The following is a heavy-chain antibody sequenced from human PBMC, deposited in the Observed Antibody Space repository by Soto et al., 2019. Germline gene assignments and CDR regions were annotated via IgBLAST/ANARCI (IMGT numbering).Heavy chain of an antibody. CDR1: GFTFTDYA. Sequence: GGSLRLSCAASGFTFTDYAMSWVRQAPGRGLEWVSAISGGSTYYADSVKGRFTISRDNSKNTLYLQMNSLRVEDTAVYYCAKGGRNTGYSYHKFGPWGQGTLVTVSS. J-gene: IGHJ5*02. V-gene: IGHV3-23*01. D-gene: IGHD3-22*01. CDR3: AKGGRNTGYSYHKFGP. CDR2: ISGGST.